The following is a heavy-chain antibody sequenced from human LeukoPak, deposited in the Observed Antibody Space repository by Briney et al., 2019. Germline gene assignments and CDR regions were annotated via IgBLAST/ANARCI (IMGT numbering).Heavy chain of an antibody. CDR3: ARVSTSGYRDWLDP. CDR2: IYPKSGGT. Sequence: ASVKVSCKTSGYTFADYYIHWVRQAPRQGLEWMGWIYPKSGGTNSAQKFQGRVTMTRDTSISTAYMELSRLRFDDTAVYYCARVSTSGYRDWLDPWGQGTLVTVSS. V-gene: IGHV1-2*02. D-gene: IGHD3-9*01. J-gene: IGHJ5*02. CDR1: GYTFADYY.